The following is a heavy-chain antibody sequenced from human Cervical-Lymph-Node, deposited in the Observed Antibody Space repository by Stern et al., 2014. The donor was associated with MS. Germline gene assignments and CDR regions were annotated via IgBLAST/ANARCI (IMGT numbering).Heavy chain of an antibody. V-gene: IGHV4-31*03. CDR1: GGSISSGDYY. D-gene: IGHD5-24*01. Sequence: VHLVESGPGLVKPSQTLSLTCTVSGGSISSGDYYWTWIRQRPGQGLAWIGYIYYSGSTYYNPSLKSRVTVLVDTSRNQFSLKLSSVTAADTAVYYCARGRRDGYNFLYYFDYWGQGTLVTVSS. CDR2: IYYSGST. CDR3: ARGRRDGYNFLYYFDY. J-gene: IGHJ4*02.